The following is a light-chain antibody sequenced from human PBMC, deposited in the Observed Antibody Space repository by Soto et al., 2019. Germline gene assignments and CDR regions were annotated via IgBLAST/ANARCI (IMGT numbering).Light chain of an antibody. Sequence: IQMTQSPSTLSGSVGDRVTITCRASQTISSWLAWYQQKPGKAPKLLIYKASTLKSGVPSRCSGSGSGTEFTLTISSLQPDDFATYYCQHYNSYSVTFGQGTRLEIK. CDR1: QTISSW. CDR2: KAS. J-gene: IGKJ5*01. CDR3: QHYNSYSVT. V-gene: IGKV1-5*03.